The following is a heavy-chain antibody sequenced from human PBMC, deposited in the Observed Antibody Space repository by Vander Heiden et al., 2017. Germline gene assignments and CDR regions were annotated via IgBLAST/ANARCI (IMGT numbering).Heavy chain of an antibody. CDR3: ARQEIQLSFTMGRGGWFDP. CDR2: IYPGDSDV. Sequence: EVQLVQSGAEVKKPGESLKISCKGSGYSFGSYWIGWVRQMPGKGLEWMGVIYPGDSDVRYSPSFEVQVTISADKSINTAYLQWNSLKASDTAIYYCARQEIQLSFTMGRGGWFDPWGQGTLVTVSS. CDR1: GYSFGSYW. V-gene: IGHV5-51*01. J-gene: IGHJ5*02. D-gene: IGHD3-10*01.